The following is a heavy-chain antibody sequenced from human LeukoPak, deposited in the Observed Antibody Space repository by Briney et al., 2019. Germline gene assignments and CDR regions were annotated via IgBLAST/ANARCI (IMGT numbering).Heavy chain of an antibody. J-gene: IGHJ4*02. CDR3: ARDPSMVRGSFSIDF. CDR2: INPNTGGT. V-gene: IGHV1-2*02. CDR1: GYTFTGYY. Sequence: ASVRVSCKASGYTFTGYYMHWVRQAPGQGLEWMGWINPNTGGTNYAQRFQGRVTMTRGTSISTAYLDLSRLTSDDTAVYYCARDPSMVRGSFSIDFWGQGTLVTVSS. D-gene: IGHD3-10*01.